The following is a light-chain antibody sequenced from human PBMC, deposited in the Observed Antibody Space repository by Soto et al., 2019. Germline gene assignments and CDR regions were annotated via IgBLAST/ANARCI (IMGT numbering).Light chain of an antibody. J-gene: IGKJ5*01. CDR3: QQLKNYPIT. Sequence: DIQLTQSPSFLSASVGDRVTITCRASQGISSYLAWYQQKPGKAPKLLIYAASTLQSGVPSRFSGSGSGTEFTLTISSLQPEDFATYFCQQLKNYPITFGQGTRLEIK. V-gene: IGKV1-9*01. CDR2: AAS. CDR1: QGISSY.